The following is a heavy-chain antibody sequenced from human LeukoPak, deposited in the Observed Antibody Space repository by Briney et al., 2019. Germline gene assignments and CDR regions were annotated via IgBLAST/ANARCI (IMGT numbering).Heavy chain of an antibody. CDR2: IYYSGST. CDR3: ASPALDYGDCRNFDY. D-gene: IGHD4-17*01. CDR1: GGSISSSSYY. Sequence: PSETLSLTCTVSGGSISSSSYYWGWIRQPPGKGLEWIGSIYYSGSTYYNPSLKSRVTISVDTSKNQFSLKLSSVTAADTAVYYCASPALDYGDCRNFDYWGQGTLVTVSS. V-gene: IGHV4-39*01. J-gene: IGHJ4*02.